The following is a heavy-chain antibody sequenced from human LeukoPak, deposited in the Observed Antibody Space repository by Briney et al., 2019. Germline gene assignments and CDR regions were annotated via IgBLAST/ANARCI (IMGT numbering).Heavy chain of an antibody. CDR2: ISGSGGST. J-gene: IGHJ3*02. CDR1: GVTFSNYA. D-gene: IGHD6-13*01. V-gene: IGHV3-23*01. Sequence: GGSLRLSCAASGVTFSNYAMSWVRQAPGKGLEWVSGISGSGGSTYYADSVKGRFTISRDNSKDTLYLQMNSLRAEDTAVYYCAKGSSSYYFAFDIWGQGTMVTVSS. CDR3: AKGSSSYYFAFDI.